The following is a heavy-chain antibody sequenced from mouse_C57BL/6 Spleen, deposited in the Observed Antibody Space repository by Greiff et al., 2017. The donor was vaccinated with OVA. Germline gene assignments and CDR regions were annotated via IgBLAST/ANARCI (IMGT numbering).Heavy chain of an antibody. CDR3: ARENWDLYYFDY. CDR1: GYTFTDYY. D-gene: IGHD4-1*01. Sequence: VKLMESGAELVRPGASVKLSCKASGYTFTDYYINWVKQRPGQGLEWIARIYPGSGNTYYNEKFKGKATLTAEKSSSTAYMQLSSLTSEDSAVYFCARENWDLYYFDYWGQGTTLTVSS. V-gene: IGHV1-76*01. CDR2: IYPGSGNT. J-gene: IGHJ2*01.